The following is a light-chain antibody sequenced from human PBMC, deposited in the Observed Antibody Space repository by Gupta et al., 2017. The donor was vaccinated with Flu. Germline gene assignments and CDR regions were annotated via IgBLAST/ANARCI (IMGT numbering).Light chain of an antibody. J-gene: IGKJ2*01. V-gene: IGKV1D-16*01. CDR1: QGISHW. CDR2: AAS. Sequence: DVQMTQSQCSLSASVGDRVTITCRASQGISHWLAWYQQKPEEAPKSLIYAASTLQSGVPSRFSGNGSGTDFTLTISALQPEDFATYYCQHYNSFPYTFGQGTKLEIK. CDR3: QHYNSFPYT.